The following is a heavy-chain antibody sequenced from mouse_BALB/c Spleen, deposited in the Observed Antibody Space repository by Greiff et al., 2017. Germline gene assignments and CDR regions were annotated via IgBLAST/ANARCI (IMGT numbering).Heavy chain of an antibody. CDR2: IDPANGNT. CDR3: TRPRYYGNYRGYFDV. CDR1: GFNIKDTY. J-gene: IGHJ1*01. Sequence: VQLQQSGAELVKPGASVKLSCTASGFNIKDTYMHWVKQTPEQGLEWIGRIDPANGNTKYDPKFQGKATITADTSSNTAYLQLSSLTSEETAVYCATRPRYYGNYRGYFDVWGAGTTVTVSA. V-gene: IGHV14-3*02. D-gene: IGHD2-1*01.